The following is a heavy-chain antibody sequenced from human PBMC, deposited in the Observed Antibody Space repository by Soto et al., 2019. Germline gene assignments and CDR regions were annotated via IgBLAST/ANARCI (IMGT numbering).Heavy chain of an antibody. CDR1: GFTFSSYS. CDR3: VRDTCTNGVCPNWFDP. CDR2: ISSSSSYI. V-gene: IGHV3-21*01. Sequence: GGSLRLSCAASGFTFSSYSMNWVRQAPGKGLEWVSSISSSSSYIYYADSVKGRFTISRDNAKNSLYLQMNSLRAEDTAVYYCVRDTCTNGVCPNWFDPWGQGTLVTVSS. D-gene: IGHD2-8*01. J-gene: IGHJ5*02.